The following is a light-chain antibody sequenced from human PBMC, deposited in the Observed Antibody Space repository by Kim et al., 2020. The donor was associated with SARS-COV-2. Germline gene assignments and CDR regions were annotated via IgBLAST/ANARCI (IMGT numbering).Light chain of an antibody. V-gene: IGKV1-33*01. CDR1: QDISNY. CDR3: QQYDNLPYT. Sequence: DIQMTQSPSSLSASVGDRVTITCQASQDISNYLNWYQQKPGKAPKLLIYDASNLETGVPSRFSGSGSGKDFTFTISSLQPEESATYYCQQYDNLPYTFGQGTKLEI. CDR2: DAS. J-gene: IGKJ2*01.